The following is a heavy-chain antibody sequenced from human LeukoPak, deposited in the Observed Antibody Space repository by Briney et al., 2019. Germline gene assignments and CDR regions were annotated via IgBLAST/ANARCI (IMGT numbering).Heavy chain of an antibody. Sequence: PGGSLRLSCAASGFTFSSYAMSWVRQVPGKGLEWVSAISGSGGSTYYADSVKGRFTISRDNSKNTLYLQMSSLRAEDTAVYYCAKDGGYCSSTSCDEAPNWFDPWGQGTLVTVSS. CDR1: GFTFSSYA. J-gene: IGHJ5*02. CDR2: ISGSGGST. D-gene: IGHD2-2*01. V-gene: IGHV3-23*01. CDR3: AKDGGYCSSTSCDEAPNWFDP.